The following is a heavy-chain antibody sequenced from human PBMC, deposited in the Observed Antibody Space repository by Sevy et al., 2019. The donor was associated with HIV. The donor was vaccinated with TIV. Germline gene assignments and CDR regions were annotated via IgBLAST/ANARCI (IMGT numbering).Heavy chain of an antibody. CDR2: IKQDGSDK. CDR3: ARSWDYWGQMGY. Sequence: GGSPRLSCAASGFTFNNYWMTWVRQAPGKGLEWVANIKQDGSDKYYMESVKGRFNISRDNTKNSLYLQLNSLRAEDTALYYCARSWDYWGQMGYWGQGTLVTVSS. CDR1: GFTFNNYW. V-gene: IGHV3-7*03. J-gene: IGHJ4*02. D-gene: IGHD7-27*01.